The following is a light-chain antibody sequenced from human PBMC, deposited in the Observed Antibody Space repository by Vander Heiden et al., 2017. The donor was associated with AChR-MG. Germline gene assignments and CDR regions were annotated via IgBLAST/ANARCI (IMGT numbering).Light chain of an antibody. J-gene: IGLJ2*01. Sequence: SALTQPVSVAASPGPSITISCTGTSSDVGGYKSVSWYQQHPGKAPKLLIYDVTNRPSGVSIRFSGSKSGNTASLTISGLQTEDETNYYCSSYTSTSTLLFGGGTKLTVL. CDR3: SSYTSTSTLL. CDR2: DVT. V-gene: IGLV2-14*03. CDR1: SSDVGGYKS.